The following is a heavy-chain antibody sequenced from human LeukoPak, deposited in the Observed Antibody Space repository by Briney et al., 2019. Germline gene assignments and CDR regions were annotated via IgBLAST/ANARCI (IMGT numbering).Heavy chain of an antibody. CDR1: GFTFSSYG. Sequence: SGGSLRLSCAASGFTFSSYGMHWVRQAPGKGLEWVAVISYDGSNKYYADSVKGRFSISRDNSKNTLYLQMNSLRAEDTAVYYCAKGGDGYNLGDFDYWGQGTLVTVSS. D-gene: IGHD5-24*01. CDR3: AKGGDGYNLGDFDY. CDR2: ISYDGSNK. V-gene: IGHV3-30*18. J-gene: IGHJ4*02.